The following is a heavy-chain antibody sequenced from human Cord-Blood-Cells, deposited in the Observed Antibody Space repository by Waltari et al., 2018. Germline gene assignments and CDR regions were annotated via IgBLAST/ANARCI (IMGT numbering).Heavy chain of an antibody. CDR2: INHRGST. V-gene: IGHV4-34*01. CDR1: GGSFSGYY. J-gene: IGHJ4*02. D-gene: IGHD3-10*01. CDR3: ANTYYYGSGSYDY. Sequence: QVQLQQWGAGLLKPSETLSLTCAVYGGSFSGYYWSWIRQPPGKGLEWIGEINHRGSTHYNPSLKSRVTISVDTSKNQFSLKLSSVTAADTAVYYCANTYYYGSGSYDYWGQGTLVTVSS.